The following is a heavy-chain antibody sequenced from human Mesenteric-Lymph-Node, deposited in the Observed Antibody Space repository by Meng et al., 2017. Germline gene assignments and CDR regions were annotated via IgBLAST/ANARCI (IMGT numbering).Heavy chain of an antibody. V-gene: IGHV4-59*01. Sequence: SETLSLTCTVSGGSINSYYWSWIRQPPGKGLEWIGYIYYSGSTNYNPSLKSRVTISVDTSKNQFSLKLSSVTAADTAVYYCASVYSGYDHEPDYWGQGTLVTVSS. CDR1: GGSINSYY. CDR3: ASVYSGYDHEPDY. J-gene: IGHJ4*02. CDR2: IYYSGST. D-gene: IGHD5-12*01.